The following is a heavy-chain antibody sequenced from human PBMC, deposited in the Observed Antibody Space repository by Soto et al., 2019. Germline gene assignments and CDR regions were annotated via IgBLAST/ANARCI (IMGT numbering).Heavy chain of an antibody. CDR1: GYTFTSYA. D-gene: IGHD6-13*01. V-gene: IGHV1-3*01. CDR2: INAGNGNT. CDR3: ARGAAAAQGYYYYGMDV. Sequence: ASVKVSCKASGYTFTSYAMHWVRQAPGQRLEWMGWINAGNGNTKYSQKFQGRVTITRDTSASTAYMELSSLRSEDTAVYYCARGAAAAQGYYYYGMDVWGQGTTVTVSS. J-gene: IGHJ6*02.